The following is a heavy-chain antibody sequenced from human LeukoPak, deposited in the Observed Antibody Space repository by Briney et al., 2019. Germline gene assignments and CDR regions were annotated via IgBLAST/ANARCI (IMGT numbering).Heavy chain of an antibody. CDR2: IYHAGST. V-gene: IGHV4-31*03. CDR1: GGSISSGGYF. CDR3: ARATHYSASTGGPYMDV. D-gene: IGHD3-22*01. Sequence: SETLSLTCTVSGGSISSGGYFWSWIRQHPGKGLEWIAHIYHAGSTHDNPSLRGRVAISLDTSANQFFLRLSSVTAADTAVYFCARATHYSASTGGPYMDVWGQGTTVTVSS. J-gene: IGHJ6*03.